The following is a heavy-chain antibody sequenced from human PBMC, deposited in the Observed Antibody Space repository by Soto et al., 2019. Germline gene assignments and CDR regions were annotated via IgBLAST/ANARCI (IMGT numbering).Heavy chain of an antibody. CDR2: INPNGGST. CDR3: ARDGSVITFGGVIVWYLDQ. V-gene: IGHV1-46*03. D-gene: IGHD3-16*02. J-gene: IGHJ4*02. Sequence: ASVKVSCKASGYTFINFYMHWVRQAPGQGLEWMGMINPNGGSTIYAQKFQGRVTVTRDTSTSTVYMELSSLTSEDTAVYYCARDGSVITFGGVIVWYLDQWGQGALVTVSS. CDR1: GYTFINFY.